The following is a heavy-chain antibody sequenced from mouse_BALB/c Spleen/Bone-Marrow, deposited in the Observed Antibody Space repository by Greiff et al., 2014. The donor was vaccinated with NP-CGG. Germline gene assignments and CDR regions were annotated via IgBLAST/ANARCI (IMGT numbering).Heavy chain of an antibody. V-gene: IGHV1-82*01. CDR3: ARWWDVYSDV. J-gene: IGHJ1*01. Sequence: QVQLKDSGPEVVKPGASVKISCKASGYAFSNSWMNWVKQRPGQGLEWIGRIYPGDGNTNYNGKFKGKATLTADKSSSTVYMQLTSLTSVDSAVYFCARWWDVYSDVWGAGTTVTVSS. D-gene: IGHD1-1*02. CDR1: GYAFSNSW. CDR2: IYPGDGNT.